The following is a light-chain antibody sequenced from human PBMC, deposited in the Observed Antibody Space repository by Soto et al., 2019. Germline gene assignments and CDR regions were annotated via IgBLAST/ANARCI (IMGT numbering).Light chain of an antibody. CDR1: SSNIGANYD. CDR3: QYYDNSLSASI. CDR2: ANT. V-gene: IGLV1-40*01. Sequence: QSVLTQPPSVSGAPGQRVTISCTGSSSNIGANYDVHWYRQLPGTAPQLLIYANTNRPSGVPDRFSGSKSGSSASLAITGLQAEDEADYYCQYYDNSLSASIFGGGTKLTVL. J-gene: IGLJ2*01.